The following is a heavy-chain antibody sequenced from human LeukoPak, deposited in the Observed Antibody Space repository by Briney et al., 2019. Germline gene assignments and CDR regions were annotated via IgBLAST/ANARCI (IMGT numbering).Heavy chain of an antibody. D-gene: IGHD3-10*01. V-gene: IGHV4-31*03. CDR1: GGSISSGGYY. CDR3: ARARGGPHYYGSGSPALDY. J-gene: IGHJ4*02. CDR2: IYYSGST. Sequence: SETLSLTCTVSGGSISSGGYYWSWIRQYPGKGLEWIGYIYYSGSTYYNPSLKSRVTISVDTSKNQFSLKLSSVTAADTAVYYCARARGGPHYYGSGSPALDYWGQGTLVTVSS.